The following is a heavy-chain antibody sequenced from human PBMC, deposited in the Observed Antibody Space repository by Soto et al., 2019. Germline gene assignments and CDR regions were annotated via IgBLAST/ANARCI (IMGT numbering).Heavy chain of an antibody. Sequence: SQTLSLTCVISGDSVSSYSAAWNWIRQSPSGGLEWLGRTYYRSRFFSDYAESVKSRIIINPDTSKNQFSLQLKSVTPEDTAVYYCVRDRYSSSGWFDPSGQATPVTVS. CDR2: TYYRSRFFS. CDR1: GDSVSSYSAA. J-gene: IGHJ5*02. V-gene: IGHV6-1*01. CDR3: VRDRYSSSGWFDP. D-gene: IGHD3-10*01.